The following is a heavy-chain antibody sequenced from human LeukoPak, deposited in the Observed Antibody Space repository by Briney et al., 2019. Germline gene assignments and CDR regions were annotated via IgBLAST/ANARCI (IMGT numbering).Heavy chain of an antibody. CDR3: ARDGDDYYFDY. CDR2: IYYSGST. J-gene: IGHJ4*02. D-gene: IGHD2-21*02. V-gene: IGHV4-59*01. Sequence: SETLSLTCTVSGGSISSYYWSWIRQPPGKGLEWIGYIYYSGSTNYNPSLKGRVTISVDTSKNQFSLKLSSVTAADTAVYYCARDGDDYYFDYWGQGTLVTVSS. CDR1: GGSISSYY.